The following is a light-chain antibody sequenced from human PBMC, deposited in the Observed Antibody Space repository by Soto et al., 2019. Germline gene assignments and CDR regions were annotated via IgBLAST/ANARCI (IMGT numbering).Light chain of an antibody. J-gene: IGKJ2*01. V-gene: IGKV1-33*01. CDR2: VAS. CDR3: QQYDNLPYT. CDR1: QDIRKF. Sequence: DIDMTQSPSSLSASVGDRVTITCQASQDIRKFLNWFQQRPGAAPKLLIYVASNLETGVPSRLSAGGSGTHFTFTITSLQPEDAGTYFCQQYDNLPYTFAQGTKVEI.